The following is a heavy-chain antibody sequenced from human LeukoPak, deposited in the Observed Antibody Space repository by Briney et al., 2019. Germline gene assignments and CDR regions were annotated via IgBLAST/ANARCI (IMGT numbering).Heavy chain of an antibody. J-gene: IGHJ4*02. Sequence: PSETLSLTCAVYGGSFSGYYWSWIRQPPGKGLEWIGEINHSGSTNYNPSLKSRVTISVDTSKNQFSLKLSSVTAADTAVYYCARGRKGYYYDSSGTLGFDYWGQGTLVTVSS. V-gene: IGHV4-34*01. D-gene: IGHD3-22*01. CDR1: GGSFSGYY. CDR3: ARGRKGYYYDSSGTLGFDY. CDR2: INHSGST.